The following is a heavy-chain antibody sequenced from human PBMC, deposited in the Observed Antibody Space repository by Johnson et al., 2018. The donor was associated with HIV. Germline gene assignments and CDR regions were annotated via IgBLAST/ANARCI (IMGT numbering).Heavy chain of an antibody. CDR2: ISYDGSNK. CDR3: GRDINYSNYVTDAFDI. V-gene: IGHV3-30-3*01. CDR1: GFTFSSYA. Sequence: QMQLVESGGGLVQPGRSLRLSCSASGFTFSSYAMHWVRQAPGKGLEWVAVISYDGSNKYYADSVKGRFTISRDSSKNMLYLQMNSLRTEDTAVYYCGRDINYSNYVTDAFDIWGQGTMVTVSS. J-gene: IGHJ3*02. D-gene: IGHD4-11*01.